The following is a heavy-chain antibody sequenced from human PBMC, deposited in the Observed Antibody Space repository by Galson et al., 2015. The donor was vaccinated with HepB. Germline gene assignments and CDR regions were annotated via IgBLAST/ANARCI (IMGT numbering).Heavy chain of an antibody. CDR2: ISWNSGSI. V-gene: IGHV3-9*01. J-gene: IGHJ4*02. CDR3: TTGATADYYDSSGQLDY. Sequence: SLRLSCAASGFTFDDYAMHWVRQAPGKGLEWVSGISWNSGSIGYADSVKGRFTISRDDSKNTLYLQMNSLKTEDTAVYYCTTGATADYYDSSGQLDYWGQGTLVTVSS. D-gene: IGHD3-22*01. CDR1: GFTFDDYA.